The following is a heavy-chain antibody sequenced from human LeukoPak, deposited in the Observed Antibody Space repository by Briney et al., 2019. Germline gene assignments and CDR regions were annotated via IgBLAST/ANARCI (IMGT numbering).Heavy chain of an antibody. V-gene: IGHV1-69*05. CDR2: IIPIFGTA. CDR3: ARDPLPYCSSTSCLPYFDY. D-gene: IGHD2-2*01. Sequence: GASVKVSCKASGGTFSSYAISWVRQAPGQGLEWMGGIIPIFGTANYAQKFQGRVTITTDESTSTAYMELSSLRSEDTAVYYCARDPLPYCSSTSCLPYFDYWGQGTLVTVSS. J-gene: IGHJ4*02. CDR1: GGTFSSYA.